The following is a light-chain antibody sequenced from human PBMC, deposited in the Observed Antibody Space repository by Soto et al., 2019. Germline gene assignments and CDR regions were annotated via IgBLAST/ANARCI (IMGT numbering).Light chain of an antibody. CDR3: QQYNTYLS. V-gene: IGKV1-5*01. J-gene: IGKJ1*01. CDR1: QSISLS. CDR2: DAS. Sequence: DIRMTQSPSTLSAFVGDRVTITCRASQSISLSLAWYQQKPGKAPDLLISDASNLERGVPSRFSGSGSGTEFTLTISSLQPDDFATYYCQQYNTYLSFGQGTKVDNK.